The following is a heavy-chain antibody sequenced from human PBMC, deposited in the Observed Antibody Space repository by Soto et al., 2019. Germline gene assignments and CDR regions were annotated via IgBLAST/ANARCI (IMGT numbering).Heavy chain of an antibody. D-gene: IGHD5-12*01. V-gene: IGHV4-34*01. Sequence: SETLSLTCAVYGGSFSGYYWSWIRQPPGKGLEWIGEINHSGSTNYNPSLKSRVTISVDTSKNQFSLKLSSVTAADTAVYYCARAARSGYAQQRGFDDWGQGTLVTVSS. J-gene: IGHJ4*02. CDR3: ARAARSGYAQQRGFDD. CDR2: INHSGST. CDR1: GGSFSGYY.